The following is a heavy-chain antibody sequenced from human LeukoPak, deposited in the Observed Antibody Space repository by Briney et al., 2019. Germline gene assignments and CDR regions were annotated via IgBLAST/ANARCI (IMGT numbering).Heavy chain of an antibody. D-gene: IGHD6-19*01. CDR1: GGSISTSNYY. V-gene: IGHV4-39*07. J-gene: IGHJ4*02. Sequence: PSETLSLTCTVSGGSISTSNYYWGWIRQPPGKGLEWIGNIFYSGSTYYSPSLKSRVTISVDTSKNQFSLKLSSVTAADTAVYYCARTGIAVAGYFDYWGQGTLVTVSS. CDR2: IFYSGST. CDR3: ARTGIAVAGYFDY.